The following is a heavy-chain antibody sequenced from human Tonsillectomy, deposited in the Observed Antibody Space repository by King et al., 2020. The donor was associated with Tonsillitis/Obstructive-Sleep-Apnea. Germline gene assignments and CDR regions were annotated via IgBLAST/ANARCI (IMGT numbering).Heavy chain of an antibody. CDR3: ARVSRNVVVPAAINFDY. J-gene: IGHJ4*02. CDR1: GFIFSDYY. V-gene: IGHV3-11*05. CDR2: ISSSSSYT. Sequence: VQLVQSGGGLVKPGGSLRLSCAASGFIFSDYYMSWSRQAPGKGLEWVSSISSSSSYTNYAASVKGRFTISRDNAKNSLYLQMNSLRAEDTAVYYCARVSRNVVVPAAINFDYWGQGTLVTVSS. D-gene: IGHD2-2*01.